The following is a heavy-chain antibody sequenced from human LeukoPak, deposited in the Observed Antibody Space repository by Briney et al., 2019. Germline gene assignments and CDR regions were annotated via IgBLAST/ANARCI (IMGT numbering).Heavy chain of an antibody. J-gene: IGHJ4*02. Sequence: GGSLRLYCAASGFTFSSYAMSWVRQAPGKGLEWVSAIRGSGDNTYYADSVKGRFTISRDNSKNTLFLQMNSLRAEDTAVYYCAKGLRTSYYDTSGYYLCDYWGQGTLVTVSS. CDR1: GFTFSSYA. D-gene: IGHD3-22*01. V-gene: IGHV3-23*01. CDR2: IRGSGDNT. CDR3: AKGLRTSYYDTSGYYLCDY.